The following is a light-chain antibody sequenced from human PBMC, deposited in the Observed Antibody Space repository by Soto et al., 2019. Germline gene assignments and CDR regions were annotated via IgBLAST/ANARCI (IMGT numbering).Light chain of an antibody. V-gene: IGKV1-39*01. Sequence: DIQMTQSPSSLSASVGDRVTITCRASQSISTYLNWYQQKAGLAPKLLIYAASSLQSGVPSRFSGSGSGTDFTLTISSLQPEDFATYYCQHYNSYSEAFGQGTKVDIK. CDR3: QHYNSYSEA. CDR2: AAS. J-gene: IGKJ1*01. CDR1: QSISTY.